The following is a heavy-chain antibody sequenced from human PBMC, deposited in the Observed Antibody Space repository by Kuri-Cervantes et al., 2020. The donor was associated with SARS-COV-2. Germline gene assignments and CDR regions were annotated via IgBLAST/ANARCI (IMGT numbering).Heavy chain of an antibody. V-gene: IGHV3-30*18. CDR3: AKDRAGVHDL. Sequence: GGSLRLSCAASGFNFSTTDMHWVRQAPGKGLEWVTFISSDGKNKKCMASGKGRFTISRDNSQNTLHLQMKSLRDEDTAIYYCAKDRAGVHDLWGQGTLVTVSS. CDR1: GFNFSTTD. CDR2: ISSDGKNK. J-gene: IGHJ4*02. D-gene: IGHD2-21*01.